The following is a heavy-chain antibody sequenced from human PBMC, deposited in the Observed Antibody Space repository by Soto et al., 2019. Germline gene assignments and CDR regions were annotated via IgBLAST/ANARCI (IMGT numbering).Heavy chain of an antibody. J-gene: IGHJ4*02. D-gene: IGHD3-22*01. V-gene: IGHV3-30-3*01. CDR1: GFTFSSYA. Sequence: PGGSLRLSCAASGFTFSSYAMHWVRQAPGKGLEWVAVISYDGSNKYYADSVKGRFTISRDNSKNTLYLQMNSLRAEDTAVYYCASEMHYYDSSGYPPFDYWGQGTLVTVSS. CDR3: ASEMHYYDSSGYPPFDY. CDR2: ISYDGSNK.